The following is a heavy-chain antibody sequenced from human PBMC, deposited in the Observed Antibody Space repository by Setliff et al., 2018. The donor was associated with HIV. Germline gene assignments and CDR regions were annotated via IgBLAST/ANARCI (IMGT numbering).Heavy chain of an antibody. D-gene: IGHD6-19*01. CDR2: INYSGTT. CDR3: ARHPEQWLAHFDY. Sequence: TSETLSLTCTVSGGSTSTSGYYWGWIRQPPGKGREWLGSINYSGTTYYNPSLKSRVTISVDTSKNQFSLKLNSATATDTAVYYCARHPEQWLAHFDYWGQGTLVTVSS. J-gene: IGHJ4*02. CDR1: GGSTSTSGYY. V-gene: IGHV4-39*01.